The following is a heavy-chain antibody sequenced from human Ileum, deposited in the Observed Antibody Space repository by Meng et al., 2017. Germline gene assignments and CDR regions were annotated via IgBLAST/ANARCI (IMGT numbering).Heavy chain of an antibody. D-gene: IGHD3-10*01. J-gene: IGHJ4*02. V-gene: IGHV4-30-4*01. CDR2: TYYNGSP. CDR1: GGSFSSDNYY. CDR3: ARERRHYYGSGSFDY. Sequence: QVQLQDSGPGLVKPSLTLSLTCSFSGGSFSSDNYYWTWIRQTPGKGLEWIGLTYYNGSPFYNPSLRSRVTISVDTSKDQFSLKLTSVTAADTAVYYCARERRHYYGSGSFDYWGQGILVTVSS.